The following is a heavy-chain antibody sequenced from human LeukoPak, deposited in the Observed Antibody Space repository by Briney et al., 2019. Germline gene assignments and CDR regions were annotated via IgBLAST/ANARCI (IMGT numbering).Heavy chain of an antibody. J-gene: IGHJ1*01. CDR2: IYHSGST. CDR3: ARAPSIVVVPAARAEYFQH. CDR1: GGSISSGGYY. V-gene: IGHV4-30-2*01. Sequence: SETLSLTCTVPGGSISSGGYYWSWIRQPPGKGLEWIGYIYHSGSTYYNPSLKSRVTISVDRSKNQFSLKLSSVTAADTAVYYCARAPSIVVVPAARAEYFQHWGQGTLVTVSS. D-gene: IGHD2-2*01.